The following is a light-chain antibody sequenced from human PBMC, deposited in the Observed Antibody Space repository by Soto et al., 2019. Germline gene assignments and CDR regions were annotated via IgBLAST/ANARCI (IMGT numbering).Light chain of an antibody. J-gene: IGKJ2*01. V-gene: IGKV3-20*01. CDR3: QQYGYPPST. CDR2: GAS. Sequence: EIVLTQSPGTLSLSPGERATLSCRASQSVYRNYLAWYQQIPGQAPRLLIYGASSRATGIPDTFSGSGSGTDFTLTISRLEPEDFAVYYCQQYGYPPSTFGQGTKLEIK. CDR1: QSVYRNY.